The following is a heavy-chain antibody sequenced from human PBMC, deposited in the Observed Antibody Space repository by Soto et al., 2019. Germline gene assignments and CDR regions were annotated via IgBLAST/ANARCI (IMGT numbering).Heavy chain of an antibody. CDR1: GGTFSSYA. D-gene: IGHD3-3*01. Sequence: SVKVSCKASGGTFSSYAISWVRQAPGQGLEWMGGIIPIFGTANYAQKFQGRVTITADESTSTAYMELSSLRSEDTAVYYCARDLGHDYDFWSGYYTLALKDYYYGMDVWGQGTTVTVSS. CDR3: ARDLGHDYDFWSGYYTLALKDYYYGMDV. CDR2: IIPIFGTA. J-gene: IGHJ6*02. V-gene: IGHV1-69*13.